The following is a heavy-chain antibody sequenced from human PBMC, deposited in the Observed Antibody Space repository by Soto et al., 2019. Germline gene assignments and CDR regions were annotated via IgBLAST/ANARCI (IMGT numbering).Heavy chain of an antibody. CDR2: ISYDESNK. V-gene: IGHV3-30*18. CDR3: AKDAPPNQQLDGRIDS. Sequence: QVQLVESGGGVVQPGRSLRLSCAASGFTFTNYGMHWVRQAPGKGLEWVAVISYDESNKYYADSVKGRFTISRDNSKNTLYLQMNSLRLEDTAVYYCAKDAPPNQQLDGRIDSWGQGTLVTVSS. J-gene: IGHJ4*02. D-gene: IGHD6-13*01. CDR1: GFTFTNYG.